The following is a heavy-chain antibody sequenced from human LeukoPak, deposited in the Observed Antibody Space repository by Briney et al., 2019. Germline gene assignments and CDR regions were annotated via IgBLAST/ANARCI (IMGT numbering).Heavy chain of an antibody. CDR3: ATGDPGFA. V-gene: IGHV3-23*01. D-gene: IGHD3-10*01. CDR2: ISSNGGST. CDR1: GFTFGSYM. J-gene: IGHJ5*02. Sequence: GGSLRLSCAASGFTFGSYMMTWVRQAPGRGLEWVSTISSNGGSTYYADSVKGRFTISRDTSKNTVYLQMNSLRVEDTAVYYCATGDPGFAWGQGTLVTVSS.